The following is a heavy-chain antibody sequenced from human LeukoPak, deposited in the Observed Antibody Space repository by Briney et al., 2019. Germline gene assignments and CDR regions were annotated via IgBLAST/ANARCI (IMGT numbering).Heavy chain of an antibody. V-gene: IGHV4-59*01. Sequence: SETLSLTCTVSGGSISSYYWSWIRQPPGKGLEWIGYIYYSGSTNYNPSLKSRVTISVDTSKNQFSLKLSSVTAADTAVYYCARVTHCVARYDSSGYCFDYWGQGTLVTVSS. CDR3: ARVTHCVARYDSSGYCFDY. D-gene: IGHD3-22*01. CDR1: GGSISSYY. CDR2: IYYSGST. J-gene: IGHJ4*02.